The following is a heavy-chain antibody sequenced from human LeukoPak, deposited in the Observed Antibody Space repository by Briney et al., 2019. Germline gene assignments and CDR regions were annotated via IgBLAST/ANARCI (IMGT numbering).Heavy chain of an antibody. V-gene: IGHV4-39*01. J-gene: IGHJ6*03. CDR2: IYYSGST. CDR3: ARGGPRKPSIVVVPAATNYYYYMDV. Sequence: PSETLSLTCTVSGGSISSSSYYWGWIRQPPGKGLEWIGSIYYSGSTYYNPSLKSRVTISVDTSKNQFSLKLSSVTAADTAVYYCARGGPRKPSIVVVPAATNYYYYMDVWGKGTTVTVSS. CDR1: GGSISSSSYY. D-gene: IGHD2-2*01.